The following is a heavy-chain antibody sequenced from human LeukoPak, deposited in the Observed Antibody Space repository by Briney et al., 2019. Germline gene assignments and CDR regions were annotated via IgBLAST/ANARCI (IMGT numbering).Heavy chain of an antibody. D-gene: IGHD3-10*01. V-gene: IGHV3-21*01. CDR1: GFTFSSYS. CDR3: AREPMVGLDY. J-gene: IGHJ4*02. CDR2: ISSSSSYI. Sequence: GGSLRLSCAASGFTFSSYSMNWVRQAPGKGLEWVSSISSSSSYIYYADPVKGRFTISRDNAKNSLYLQMNSLRAEDTAVYYCAREPMVGLDYWGQGTLVTVSS.